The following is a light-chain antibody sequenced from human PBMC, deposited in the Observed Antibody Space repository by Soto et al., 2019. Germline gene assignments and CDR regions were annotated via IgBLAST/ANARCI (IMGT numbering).Light chain of an antibody. V-gene: IGKV3-20*01. J-gene: IGKJ2*01. CDR3: QQYGTPPYT. Sequence: EIVLTQSPGTLSLSPGEKVTLTCRASQAVTDYYFAWYQQKPGQAPKLLIFGTFNRATGIPDRFSASGSETDVTLTISTLEPEDFAVYYCQQYGTPPYTFGLGTKLEIK. CDR2: GTF. CDR1: QAVTDYY.